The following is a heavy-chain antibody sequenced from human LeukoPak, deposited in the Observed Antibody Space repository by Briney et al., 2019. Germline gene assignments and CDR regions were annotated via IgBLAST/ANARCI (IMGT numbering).Heavy chain of an antibody. CDR1: GYSFTSYW. CDR2: IYPGDSDT. Sequence: PGESLKISCKGSGYSFTSYWIGWVRQMPGKGLEWMGIIYPGDSDTRYSPSFQGQVTISADKSISTAYLQWSSLKASDTAMYHCAREWGYCGGDCYSDYWGQGTLVTVSS. D-gene: IGHD2-21*02. V-gene: IGHV5-51*01. CDR3: AREWGYCGGDCYSDY. J-gene: IGHJ4*02.